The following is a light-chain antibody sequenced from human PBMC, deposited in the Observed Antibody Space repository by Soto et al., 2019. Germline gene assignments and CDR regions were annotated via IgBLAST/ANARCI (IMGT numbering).Light chain of an antibody. CDR3: SSYTSSSSPYV. V-gene: IGLV2-14*01. Sequence: QSVLTQPASVSGSPGQSITISCTGTSSDFGGYNYVSWYLQHPGKAPKLMIYDVSDRPSGVSDRFSGSKSGNTASLTISGLQAEDEADYYCSSYTSSSSPYVFGTGTRSPS. CDR2: DVS. CDR1: SSDFGGYNY. J-gene: IGLJ1*01.